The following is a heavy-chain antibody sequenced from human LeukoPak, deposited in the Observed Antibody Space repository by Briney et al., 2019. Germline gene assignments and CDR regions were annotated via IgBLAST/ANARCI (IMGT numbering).Heavy chain of an antibody. Sequence: PGGSLRLSCAASGFTFSSYGMHWVRQAPGKGLEWVAVISYDGSKKYYADSVKGRFTISRDNSKNTLYLQMNSLRAEDTAVYYCAKDMGYDILTGPLSWGQGTLVTVSS. J-gene: IGHJ5*02. CDR1: GFTFSSYG. CDR2: ISYDGSKK. D-gene: IGHD3-9*01. CDR3: AKDMGYDILTGPLS. V-gene: IGHV3-30*18.